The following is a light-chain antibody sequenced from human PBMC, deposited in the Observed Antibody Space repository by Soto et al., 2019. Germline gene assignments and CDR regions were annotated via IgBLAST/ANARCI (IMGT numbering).Light chain of an antibody. CDR1: TSDVGGYKY. V-gene: IGLV2-8*01. Sequence: QSVLTQPPSASGSPGQSVTISCTGTTSDVGGYKYVSWHQQHPGKAPKLIIYEVAKRPSGVPDRFSGSKSGNTASLTVSGLQAEDEADYYSSSYAGSNTFVFGPGTKVTVL. CDR3: SSYAGSNTFV. J-gene: IGLJ1*01. CDR2: EVA.